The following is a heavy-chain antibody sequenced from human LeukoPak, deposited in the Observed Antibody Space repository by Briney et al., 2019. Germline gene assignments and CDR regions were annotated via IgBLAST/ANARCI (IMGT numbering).Heavy chain of an antibody. CDR2: IYSGGST. Sequence: GGSLRLSCAASGFTVSSNYMSWVRQAPGKGLEWVSVIYSGGSTYYADSVKGRFTISRDNSKNTLYLQMDSLRAEDTAVYYCARAQSYSSWYQDWGQGTLVTVSS. D-gene: IGHD6-13*01. CDR1: GFTVSSNY. V-gene: IGHV3-66*01. J-gene: IGHJ4*02. CDR3: ARAQSYSSWYQD.